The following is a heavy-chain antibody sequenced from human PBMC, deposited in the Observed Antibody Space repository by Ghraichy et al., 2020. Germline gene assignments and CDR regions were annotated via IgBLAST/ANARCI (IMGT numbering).Heavy chain of an antibody. CDR3: ARASPYISDY. J-gene: IGHJ4*02. D-gene: IGHD6-6*01. CDR1: GFTFSDYF. CDR2: IRNKARSHTI. Sequence: GGSLRLSCAASGFTFSDYFMDWVRQAPGKGLEWIGRIRNKARSHTIEYAASVEGRFTVSREDSENSLYLQMNSLKIEDTAVYYCARASPYISDYWGQGTLVTVSS. V-gene: IGHV3-72*01.